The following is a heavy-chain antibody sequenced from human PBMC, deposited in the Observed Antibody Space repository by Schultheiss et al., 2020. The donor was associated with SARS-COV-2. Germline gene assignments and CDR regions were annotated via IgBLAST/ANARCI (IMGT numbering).Heavy chain of an antibody. D-gene: IGHD3-3*01. Sequence: SQTLSLTCAVYGGSFSGYYWSWIRQPPGKGLEWIGEINHSGSTNYNPSLKSRVTISVDTSKNQFSLKLSSVTAADTAVYYCARGHDFWKGYYYYYYGMDVWGQGTTVTVSS. CDR2: INHSGST. CDR1: GGSFSGYY. J-gene: IGHJ6*02. CDR3: ARGHDFWKGYYYYYYGMDV. V-gene: IGHV4-34*01.